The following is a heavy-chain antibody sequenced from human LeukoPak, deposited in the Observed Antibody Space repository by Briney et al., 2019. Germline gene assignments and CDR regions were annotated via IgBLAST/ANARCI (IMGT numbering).Heavy chain of an antibody. CDR2: ISSSGSTI. CDR1: GFTFSSYE. D-gene: IGHD3-22*01. CDR3: ARDTYYYDSSGYSGWFDP. Sequence: PGGSLRLSCAASGFTFSSYEMNWVRQAPGKGLEWVSYISSSGSTIYYADSVKGRFTISRDNAKNSLYLQMNSLRAEDTAVYYCARDTYYYDSSGYSGWFDPWGQGTLVTVSS. V-gene: IGHV3-48*03. J-gene: IGHJ5*02.